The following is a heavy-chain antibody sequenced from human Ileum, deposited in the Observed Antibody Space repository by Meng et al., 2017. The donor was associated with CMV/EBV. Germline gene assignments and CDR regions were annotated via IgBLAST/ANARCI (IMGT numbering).Heavy chain of an antibody. D-gene: IGHD5-12*01. CDR1: GSFSPYP. Sequence: QVQIKQVGAGRLKPSETLSLTCSLGGSFSPYPWSWIRQAPGKGLKWIGEINQYGSTNFNPSVKSRVTISRDTSKNQFSLRLNSVTAADAAVYYCVTADHHAIKYWGQGTLVTVSS. V-gene: IGHV4-34*01. J-gene: IGHJ4*02. CDR2: INQYGST. CDR3: VTADHHAIKY.